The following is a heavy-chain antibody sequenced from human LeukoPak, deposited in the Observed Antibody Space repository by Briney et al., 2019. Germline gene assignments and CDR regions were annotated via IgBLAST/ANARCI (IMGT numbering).Heavy chain of an antibody. CDR1: GGSISSYY. CDR3: ARIIVGATFDY. V-gene: IGHV4-59*06. CDR2: IHHSGST. J-gene: IGHJ4*02. D-gene: IGHD1-26*01. Sequence: SETPSLTCTVSGGSISSYYWSWIRQPPGKGLEWIGFIHHSGSTYYNPSLKGRVTISVDTSKNQFSLKLSSVTAADTAVYYCARIIVGATFDYWGQGTLVTVSS.